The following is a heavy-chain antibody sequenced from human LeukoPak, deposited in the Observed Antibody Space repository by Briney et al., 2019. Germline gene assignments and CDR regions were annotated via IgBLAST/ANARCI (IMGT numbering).Heavy chain of an antibody. D-gene: IGHD1-26*01. CDR1: GGTFSSYA. Sequence: SVKVSCKASGGTFSSYAISWVRQAPGQGLEWMGGIIPIFGTANYAQKFQGRVTITADESTSTAYMELSSLRSEDTAVYYCARRGIVGAQASYYYYGMDVWGQGTTVSVSS. J-gene: IGHJ6*02. V-gene: IGHV1-69*13. CDR3: ARRGIVGAQASYYYYGMDV. CDR2: IIPIFGTA.